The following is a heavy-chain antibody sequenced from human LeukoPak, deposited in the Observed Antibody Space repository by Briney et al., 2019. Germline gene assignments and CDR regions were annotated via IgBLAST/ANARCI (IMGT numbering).Heavy chain of an antibody. CDR2: ISYDGSNK. V-gene: IGHV3-30*18. CDR3: AKEFLRFSTSPTLPFDY. J-gene: IGHJ4*02. D-gene: IGHD2-2*01. Sequence: GSLRLSCAASGFTFSSYGMHWVRQAPGKGLEWVAVISYDGSNKYYADSVKGRFTISRDNSKNTLYLQMNSLRAEDTAVYYCAKEFLRFSTSPTLPFDYWGQGTLVTVSS. CDR1: GFTFSSYG.